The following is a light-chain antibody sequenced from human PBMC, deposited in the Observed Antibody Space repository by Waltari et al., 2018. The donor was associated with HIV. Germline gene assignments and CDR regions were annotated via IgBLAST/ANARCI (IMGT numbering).Light chain of an antibody. Sequence: SYELTQPPPVSSSPGQTARITCSGDALPKQYVYWYQQRPGQTPVLMIYKDNERPSGIPDRFSGSSSGTTVTLTISGVQAEDEADYYCQSVEGSGSRVFCGGTKLTVL. J-gene: IGLJ3*02. CDR1: ALPKQY. V-gene: IGLV3-25*03. CDR2: KDN. CDR3: QSVEGSGSRV.